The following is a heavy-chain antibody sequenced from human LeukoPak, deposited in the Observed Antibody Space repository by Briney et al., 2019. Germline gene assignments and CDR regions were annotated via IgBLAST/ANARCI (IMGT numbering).Heavy chain of an antibody. D-gene: IGHD3-22*01. V-gene: IGHV3-15*01. J-gene: IGHJ4*02. CDR3: AKDWSYESSDYYFLTFDY. CDR1: GFTFSNAW. CDR2: IKSKTDGGTT. Sequence: GGSLRLSCAASGFTFSNAWMSWVRQAPGKGLEWVGRIKSKTDGGTTDYAAPVKGRFTISRDDSKNTLYLQMNSLRAEDTAVYYCAKDWSYESSDYYFLTFDYWGQGTLVTVSS.